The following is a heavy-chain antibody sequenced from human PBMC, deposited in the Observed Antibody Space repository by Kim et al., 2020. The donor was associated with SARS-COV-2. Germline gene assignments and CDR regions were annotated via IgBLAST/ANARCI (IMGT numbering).Heavy chain of an antibody. Sequence: SETLSLTCTVSGGSISSYYWSWIRQPPGKGLEWIGYIYYSGSTNYNPSLKSRVTISVDTSKNQFSLKLSSVTAADTAVYYCARVVSPTIYGDPPRGFDYWGQGALVTVSS. V-gene: IGHV4-59*13. D-gene: IGHD4-17*01. J-gene: IGHJ4*02. CDR1: GGSISSYY. CDR2: IYYSGST. CDR3: ARVVSPTIYGDPPRGFDY.